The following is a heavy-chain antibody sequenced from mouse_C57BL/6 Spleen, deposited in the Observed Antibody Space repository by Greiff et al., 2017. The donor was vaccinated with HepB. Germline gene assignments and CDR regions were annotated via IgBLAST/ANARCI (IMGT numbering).Heavy chain of an antibody. CDR3: ARDKLPLHFDY. CDR2: ISDGGSYT. Sequence: EVKVVESGGGLVKPGGSLKLSCAASGFTFSSYAMSWVRQTPEKRLEWVATISDGGSYTYYPDNVKGRFTISRDNAKNNLYLQMSHLKSEDTAMYYCARDKLPLHFDYWGQGTTLTVSS. V-gene: IGHV5-4*01. CDR1: GFTFSSYA. J-gene: IGHJ2*01.